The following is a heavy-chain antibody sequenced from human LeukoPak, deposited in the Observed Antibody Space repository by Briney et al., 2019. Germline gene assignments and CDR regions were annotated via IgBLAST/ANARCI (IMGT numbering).Heavy chain of an antibody. D-gene: IGHD4-17*01. V-gene: IGHV4-39*01. Sequence: PSETLSLTCTVSGGSISSSTYYWSWIRQPPGKGLEWVGTIYYSGSTYYNPSLKSRVTISVDTSKNQFSLKLNSVTAADTAVYYCARHRDYGVQGSFDYWGQGTLVTVSS. CDR3: ARHRDYGVQGSFDY. CDR2: IYYSGST. CDR1: GGSISSSTYY. J-gene: IGHJ4*02.